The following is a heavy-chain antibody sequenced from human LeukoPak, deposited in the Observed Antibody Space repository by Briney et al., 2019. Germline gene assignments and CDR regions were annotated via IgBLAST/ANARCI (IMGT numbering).Heavy chain of an antibody. Sequence: SETLSLTCTVSGGPISSYYWSWIRQPPGKGLEWIGEINNYGTDRYNPSLQSRVSISVDSSKSQFSLRLSSVTAADTALYYCARVLPDHAPFDVWGKGTSVTISS. CDR1: GGPISSYY. V-gene: IGHV4-34*01. J-gene: IGHJ6*01. CDR2: INNYGTD. CDR3: ARVLPDHAPFDV. D-gene: IGHD1-14*01.